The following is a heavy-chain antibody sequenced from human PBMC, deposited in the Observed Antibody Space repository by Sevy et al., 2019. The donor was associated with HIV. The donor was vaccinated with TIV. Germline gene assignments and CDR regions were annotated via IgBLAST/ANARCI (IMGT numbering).Heavy chain of an antibody. J-gene: IGHJ3*02. Sequence: ASVKVSCKVSGYTLTELSMHWVRQAPGKGLEWMGGFDPEDGETIYAQKFQGRVTMTEDTSTDTAYMELSSLRSEDTAVYYCATGISLAVEVLEPDAFDIWGQGTMVTVSS. D-gene: IGHD6-19*01. V-gene: IGHV1-24*01. CDR2: FDPEDGET. CDR3: ATGISLAVEVLEPDAFDI. CDR1: GYTLTELS.